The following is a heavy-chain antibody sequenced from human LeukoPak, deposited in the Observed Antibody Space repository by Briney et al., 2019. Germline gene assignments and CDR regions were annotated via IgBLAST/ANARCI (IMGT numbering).Heavy chain of an antibody. J-gene: IGHJ4*02. CDR1: GFTFTSHS. CDR2: ITSSSTTI. Sequence: GGSLRLSCATSGFTFTSHSMNWVRQAPGKGLEWVSFITSSSTTIYYADSVKGRFTISRDNAKNSLYLQMNSLRDEDTAVYYCARVRWTALVNMYFDYWSQGTLVTVSS. V-gene: IGHV3-48*02. CDR3: ARVRWTALVNMYFDY. D-gene: IGHD3/OR15-3a*01.